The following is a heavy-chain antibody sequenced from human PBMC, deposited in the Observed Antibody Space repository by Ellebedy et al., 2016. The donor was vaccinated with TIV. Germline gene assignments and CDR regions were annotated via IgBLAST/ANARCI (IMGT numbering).Heavy chain of an antibody. CDR3: ARAYYYDSIAYYFDS. CDR2: INPNSGDT. D-gene: IGHD3-22*01. V-gene: IGHV1-2*06. CDR1: GYSFTAYF. Sequence: ASVKVSCKTSGYSFTAYFLHWVRQAPGQGLEWMGRINPNSGDTTYAQKLLGRVTLTRDTSISTAYMGLSRLRSDDTAIYYCARAYYYDSIAYYFDSWGQGTLVTVSS. J-gene: IGHJ4*02.